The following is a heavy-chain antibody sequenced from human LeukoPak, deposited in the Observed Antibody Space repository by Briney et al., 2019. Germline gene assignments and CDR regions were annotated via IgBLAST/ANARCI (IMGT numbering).Heavy chain of an antibody. D-gene: IGHD5-12*01. Sequence: GSLRLSCAASGFTFSSYSMNWVRQAPGKGLEWVSSISSSSSYIYYADSVKGRFTISRDNAKNSLYLQMNSLRAEDTAVYYCARPGTSNMVAIDYWGQGTLVTVSS. CDR1: GFTFSSYS. CDR3: ARPGTSNMVAIDY. J-gene: IGHJ4*02. V-gene: IGHV3-21*01. CDR2: ISSSSSYI.